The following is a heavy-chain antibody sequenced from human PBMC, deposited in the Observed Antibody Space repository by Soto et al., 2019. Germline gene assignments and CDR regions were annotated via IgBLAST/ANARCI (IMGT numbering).Heavy chain of an antibody. CDR3: ARTQWELLSSFDY. CDR1: GYSFTSYW. D-gene: IGHD1-26*01. V-gene: IGHV5-51*01. J-gene: IGHJ4*02. Sequence: PXESLTISCKGSGYSFTSYWIGWVRQMPGKGLEWMGIIYPGDSDTRYSPSFQGQVTISADKSISTAYLQWSSLKASDTAMYYCARTQWELLSSFDYWGQGTLVTVSS. CDR2: IYPGDSDT.